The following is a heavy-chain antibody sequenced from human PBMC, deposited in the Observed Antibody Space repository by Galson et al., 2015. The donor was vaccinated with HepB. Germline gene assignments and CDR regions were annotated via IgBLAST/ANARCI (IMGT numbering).Heavy chain of an antibody. J-gene: IGHJ4*02. D-gene: IGHD3-22*01. V-gene: IGHV4-39*07. CDR3: ASRDSSGYYYVFDY. Sequence: SETLSLTCTVSGGSISSSSYYWGWIRQPPGKGLEWIGSIYYSGSTYYNPSLKSRVTISVDTSKNQFSLKLSSVTAADTAVYYCASRDSSGYYYVFDYWGQGTLVTVSS. CDR1: GGSISSSSYY. CDR2: IYYSGST.